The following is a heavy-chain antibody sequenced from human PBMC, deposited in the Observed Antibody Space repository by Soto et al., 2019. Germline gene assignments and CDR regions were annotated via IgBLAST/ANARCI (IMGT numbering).Heavy chain of an antibody. V-gene: IGHV3-15*01. Sequence: GGSLRLSCAASGFTFSSYGMYWVRQAPGKGLEWVAVIWYDGETTDYAAPVKGRFTISRDDSKDTLYLQMNSLKTEDTAVYYCATTRVDIVVVSPAMSYFDYWGQGTLVTVSS. D-gene: IGHD2-2*01. J-gene: IGHJ4*02. CDR1: GFTFSSYG. CDR2: IWYDGETT. CDR3: ATTRVDIVVVSPAMSYFDY.